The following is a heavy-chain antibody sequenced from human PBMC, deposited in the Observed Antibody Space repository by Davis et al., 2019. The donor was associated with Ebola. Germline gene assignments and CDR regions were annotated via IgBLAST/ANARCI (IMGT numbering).Heavy chain of an antibody. Sequence: ASVKVSCKASGYTFTSYGISWVRQAPGQGLEWMGRISAYNGNTNYAQKLQGRVTMTTDTSTSTAYMELRSLRSDDTAVYYCARVLYSGSYYGAFDIWGQGTMVTVSS. CDR1: GYTFTSYG. CDR3: ARVLYSGSYYGAFDI. D-gene: IGHD1-26*01. CDR2: ISAYNGNT. V-gene: IGHV1-18*04. J-gene: IGHJ3*02.